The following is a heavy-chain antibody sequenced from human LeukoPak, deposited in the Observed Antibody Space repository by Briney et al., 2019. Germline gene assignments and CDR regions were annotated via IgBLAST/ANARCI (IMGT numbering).Heavy chain of an antibody. CDR2: INQDGSEI. Sequence: GGSLRLSCAASGFTFSNYWMSWVRQAPGKGLEWLANINQDGSEIYYVDSVKGRFTISRDNGKSSLYLQINSLRADDTAVYHCARNQGSMIVVRTTSWYFDLWGRGTLVTVSS. D-gene: IGHD3-22*01. CDR3: ARNQGSMIVVRTTSWYFDL. J-gene: IGHJ2*01. CDR1: GFTFSNYW. V-gene: IGHV3-7*01.